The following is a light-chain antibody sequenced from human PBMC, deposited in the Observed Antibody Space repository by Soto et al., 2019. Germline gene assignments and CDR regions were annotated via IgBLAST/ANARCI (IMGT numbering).Light chain of an antibody. CDR1: QGISSY. Sequence: IQLTQSPSSLSTSVRDRVTITCRASQGISSYLAWYQQEPGKAPKLLIYAASTLQSGVPSRFSGSGSGTDFTLTISSLQPEDFATYYCQQFKSYPLTFGGGTKVDIK. CDR2: AAS. V-gene: IGKV1-9*01. J-gene: IGKJ4*01. CDR3: QQFKSYPLT.